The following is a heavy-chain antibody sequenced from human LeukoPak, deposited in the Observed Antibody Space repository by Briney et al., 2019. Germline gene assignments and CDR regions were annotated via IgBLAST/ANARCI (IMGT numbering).Heavy chain of an antibody. CDR1: GFTFSSHG. CDR3: AKGFLAAAENAFDI. V-gene: IGHV3-30*02. J-gene: IGHJ3*02. Sequence: GGSLRLSCAASGFTFSSHGMHWVRQAPGKGLEWVAFIRYDGSNKYYADSVKGRFTISGDNSKNTLYLQMNSLRAEDTAVYYCAKGFLAAAENAFDIWGQGTMVTVSS. CDR2: IRYDGSNK. D-gene: IGHD6-13*01.